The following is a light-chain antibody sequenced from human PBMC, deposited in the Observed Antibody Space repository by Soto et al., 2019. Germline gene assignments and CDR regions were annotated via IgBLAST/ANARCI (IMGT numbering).Light chain of an antibody. CDR1: HSVLFGSNNY. Sequence: DFAMTQSPDSLAVSLGERATINCKSSHSVLFGSNNYLAWYQQKPGQPPKLLINWASTRESGVPDRFSGSGSGTDFTLTISSLQADDVAVYYCQQRGSWPFTFGPGTKVDVK. V-gene: IGKV4-1*01. J-gene: IGKJ3*01. CDR2: WAS. CDR3: QQRGSWPFT.